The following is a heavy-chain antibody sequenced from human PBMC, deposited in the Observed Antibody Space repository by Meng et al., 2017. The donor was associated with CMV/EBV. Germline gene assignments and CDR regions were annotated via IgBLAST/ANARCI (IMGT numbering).Heavy chain of an antibody. CDR3: ARDPSIVVVPAAKYYYGMDV. CDR2: ISGGST. J-gene: IGHJ6*02. D-gene: IGHD2-2*01. Sequence: GSLRLSCAASGFTVSSNEMSWVRQAPGKGLEWVSSISGGSTYYADSRKGRFTISRDNAKNSLYLQMNSLRAEDTAVYYCARDPSIVVVPAAKYYYGMDVWGQGTTVTVSS. V-gene: IGHV3-38-3*01. CDR1: GFTVSSNE.